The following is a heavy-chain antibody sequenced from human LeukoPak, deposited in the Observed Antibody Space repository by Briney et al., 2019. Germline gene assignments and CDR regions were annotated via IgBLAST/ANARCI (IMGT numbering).Heavy chain of an antibody. V-gene: IGHV3-53*01. CDR3: ARVGGELRYYYFDY. J-gene: IGHJ4*02. CDR1: GYTVSSSY. D-gene: IGHD1-26*01. CDR2: IYSGGST. Sequence: GGSLRLSCAASGYTVSSSYMSWVRQAPGKGLEWVSVIYSGGSTYYADSVKGRFTISRDNSKNTLYLQMNSLRAEDTAVYYCARVGGELRYYYFDYWGQGTLVTVSS.